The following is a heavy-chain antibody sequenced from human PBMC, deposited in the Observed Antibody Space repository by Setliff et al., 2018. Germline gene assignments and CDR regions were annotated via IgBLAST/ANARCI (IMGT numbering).Heavy chain of an antibody. V-gene: IGHV3-15*01. Sequence: GGSLRLSCEASGFTFRAYGMGWVRQAPGKGLEWVGRIKSTIDGGAIDYAAPVKGRFTISRDDSKNTLYLQMNSLKTEDTAVYFCFLPYRSPPSWGQGTLVTVSS. J-gene: IGHJ4*02. CDR2: IKSTIDGGAI. CDR3: FLPYRSPPS. CDR1: GFTFRAYG.